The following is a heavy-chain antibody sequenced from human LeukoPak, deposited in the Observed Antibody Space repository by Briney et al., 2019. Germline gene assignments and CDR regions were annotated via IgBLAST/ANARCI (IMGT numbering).Heavy chain of an antibody. J-gene: IGHJ3*02. CDR2: ISGRGDST. CDR3: AKDPVAAAGTGTDAFDI. D-gene: IGHD6-13*01. V-gene: IGHV3-23*01. Sequence: GGSLRLSCAASGFTFSSYAMSWVRQAPGKGLEWVSAISGRGDSTYYADSVKGRFTISRDNSKNTLYLQMNSLRAEDTAVYYCAKDPVAAAGTGTDAFDIWGQGTMVTVSS. CDR1: GFTFSSYA.